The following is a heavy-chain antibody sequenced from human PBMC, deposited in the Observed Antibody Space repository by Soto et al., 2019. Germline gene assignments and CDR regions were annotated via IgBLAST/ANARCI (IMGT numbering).Heavy chain of an antibody. V-gene: IGHV5-10-1*01. CDR2: IDPSDSYT. J-gene: IGHJ6*02. D-gene: IGHD3-9*01. CDR1: GYSFTSYW. Sequence: GESLKISCKGSGYSFTSYWISWVRQMPGKGLEWMGRIDPSDSYTNYSPYFQGHVTISADKSISTAYLQWSSLKASDTTMYYCASLQDRARVRYFDWEPYGMDVWGQGTTVTVSS. CDR3: ASLQDRARVRYFDWEPYGMDV.